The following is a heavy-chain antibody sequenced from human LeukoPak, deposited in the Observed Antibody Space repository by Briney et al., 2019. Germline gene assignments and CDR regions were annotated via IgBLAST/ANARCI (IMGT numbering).Heavy chain of an antibody. CDR2: IHYSGST. V-gene: IGHV4-59*01. D-gene: IGHD2-2*01. CDR3: ARTKVMAVVVPAAIDY. Sequence: SETLSLTCAVYGGSFSGYYWSWIRQPPGKGLEWIGYIHYSGSTNYNPSFESRVTISVDTSENQFSLKLNSVTAADTAVYYCARTKVMAVVVPAAIDYWGQGTLVTVSS. CDR1: GGSFSGYY. J-gene: IGHJ4*02.